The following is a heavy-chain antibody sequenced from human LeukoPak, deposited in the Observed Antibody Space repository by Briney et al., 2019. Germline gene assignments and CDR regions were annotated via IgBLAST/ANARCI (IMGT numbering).Heavy chain of an antibody. J-gene: IGHJ4*02. V-gene: IGHV3-23*01. CDR2: ISGSGDST. Sequence: GGSLRLSCAASGFPFSSYAMTWVRQAPGKGLEWVSLISGSGDSTDYADSVRGRFTISRDSSKSTLYMQMNSLRAEDTAVYYCAKGMYSNTIDYFNYWGQGTLVTVSS. D-gene: IGHD6-13*01. CDR3: AKGMYSNTIDYFNY. CDR1: GFPFSSYA.